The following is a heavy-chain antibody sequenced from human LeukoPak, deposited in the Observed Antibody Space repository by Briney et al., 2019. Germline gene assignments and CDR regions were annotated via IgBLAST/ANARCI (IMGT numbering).Heavy chain of an antibody. CDR3: ARGQVGSSWLQH. V-gene: IGHV3-7*01. D-gene: IGHD6-13*01. J-gene: IGHJ1*01. CDR1: GFTFSNDW. CDR2: IKEDGTEK. Sequence: GGSLRLSCIASGFTFSNDWMTWVRQVPGKGLEWVGKIKEDGTEKVYVDSVKGRFTISRDNAKNSLYLQMNSLRAEDTAVYYCARGQVGSSWLQHWGQGTLVTVSS.